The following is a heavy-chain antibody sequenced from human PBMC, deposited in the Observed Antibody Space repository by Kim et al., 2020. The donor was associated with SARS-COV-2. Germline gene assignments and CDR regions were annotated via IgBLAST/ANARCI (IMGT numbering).Heavy chain of an antibody. CDR3: ARGGEMATTRPFDY. CDR2: INHSGST. CDR1: GGSFSGYY. V-gene: IGHV4-34*01. D-gene: IGHD1-1*01. Sequence: SETLSLTCAVYGGSFSGYYWSWIRQPPGKGLEWIGEINHSGSTNYNPSLKSRVTISVDTSKNQFSLKLSSVTAADTAVYYCARGGEMATTRPFDYWGQGTLVTVSS. J-gene: IGHJ4*02.